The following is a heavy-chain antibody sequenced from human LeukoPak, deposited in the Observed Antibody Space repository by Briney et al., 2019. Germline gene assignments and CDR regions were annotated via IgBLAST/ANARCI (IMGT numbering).Heavy chain of an antibody. D-gene: IGHD2-2*03. Sequence: GGSLTHTSAASGFTFATYSMSWVRQPPGKGLEWVSSISGSADITYYADSVKGRFTISRDNSKNTLYLQMNSLRAADAAVYFCAKGVRVGSVENWFDPWGQGTLVTVSS. CDR3: AKGVRVGSVENWFDP. CDR1: GFTFATYS. J-gene: IGHJ5*02. CDR2: ISGSADIT. V-gene: IGHV3-23*01.